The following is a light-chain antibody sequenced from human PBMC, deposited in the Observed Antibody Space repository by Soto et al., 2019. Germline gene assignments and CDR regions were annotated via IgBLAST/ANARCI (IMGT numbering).Light chain of an antibody. Sequence: QSVLTQPASVSGSPGQSITITCTGTRRDVGGYNYVSWYQQYPGKSPKLLIFEVTHRPSGVSTRFSGSKSDNTASLAISGLQAEDEADYYCSSYTISNTLPFVFGTGTKVTAL. J-gene: IGLJ1*01. V-gene: IGLV2-14*01. CDR1: RRDVGGYNY. CDR3: SSYTISNTLPFV. CDR2: EVT.